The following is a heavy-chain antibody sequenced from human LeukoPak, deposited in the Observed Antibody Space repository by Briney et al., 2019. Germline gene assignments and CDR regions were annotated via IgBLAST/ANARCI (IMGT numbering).Heavy chain of an antibody. J-gene: IGHJ4*02. D-gene: IGHD3-22*01. CDR3: ASSRHYYDSSGYYPIDY. Sequence: SVKVSCKASGYTFTSYDINWVRQATGQGLEWMGGIIPIFGTANYAQKFQGRVTITADESTSTAYMELSSLRSEDTAVYYCASSRHYYDSSGYYPIDYWGQGTLVTVSS. V-gene: IGHV1-69*13. CDR2: IIPIFGTA. CDR1: GYTFTSYD.